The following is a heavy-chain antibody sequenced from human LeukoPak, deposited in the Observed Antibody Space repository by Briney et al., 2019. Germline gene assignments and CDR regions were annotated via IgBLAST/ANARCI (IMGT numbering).Heavy chain of an antibody. V-gene: IGHV4-39*01. CDR2: IYYSGST. CDR3: ARPKTTVTSNWFDP. CDR1: GGSISSSSYY. J-gene: IGHJ5*02. Sequence: SETLSLTCTVSGGSISSSSYYWGWIRQPPGKGLEWIGSIYYSGSTYYNPSLKSRVTISVDTSKNQFSLKLSSVTAADTAVYYCARPKTTVTSNWFDPWGQGTLVTVSS. D-gene: IGHD4-17*01.